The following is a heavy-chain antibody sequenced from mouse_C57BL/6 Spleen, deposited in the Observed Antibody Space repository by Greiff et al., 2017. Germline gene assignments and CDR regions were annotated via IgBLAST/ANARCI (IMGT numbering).Heavy chain of an antibody. V-gene: IGHV1-54*01. CDR2: INPGSGGT. J-gene: IGHJ1*03. D-gene: IGHD2-3*01. Sequence: QVQLKESGAELVRPGTSVKVSCKASGYAFTNYLIEWVKQRPGQGLEWIGVINPGSGGTNYNEKFKGKATLTADKSSSTAYMQLSSLTSEDSAVYFCARRGDGYYEYFDVWGTGTTVTVSS. CDR1: GYAFTNYL. CDR3: ARRGDGYYEYFDV.